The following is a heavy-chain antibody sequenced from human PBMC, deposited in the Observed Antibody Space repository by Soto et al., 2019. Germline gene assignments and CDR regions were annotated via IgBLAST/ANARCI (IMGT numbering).Heavy chain of an antibody. J-gene: IGHJ4*02. D-gene: IGHD6-13*01. CDR1: GFIFTNFW. V-gene: IGHV3-74*01. CDR2: IDTSGSST. Sequence: LSLSCEASGFIFTNFWMHWVRQVPGKGLVWVSRIDTSGSSTSYADSVKGRFTISRDNAKNTVSLQMNSLRAEDTGVYYCAKDSWYFDLWSQGSLVTVSS. CDR3: AKDSWYFDL.